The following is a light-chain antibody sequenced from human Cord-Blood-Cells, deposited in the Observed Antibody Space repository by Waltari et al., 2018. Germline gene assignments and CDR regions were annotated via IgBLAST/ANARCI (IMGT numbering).Light chain of an antibody. CDR1: QSVLYSSNNKNY. CDR3: QQYYSTPRT. CDR2: WAS. Sequence: DIVMTQSPDSLAVSLGERATIHCKSSQSVLYSSNNKNYLAWYQQKPGQPPKLLIYWASTRESGVPDRFSGSGSGTDFTLTISSLQAEDVAVYYCQQYYSTPRTLGQGTKVEIK. J-gene: IGKJ1*01. V-gene: IGKV4-1*01.